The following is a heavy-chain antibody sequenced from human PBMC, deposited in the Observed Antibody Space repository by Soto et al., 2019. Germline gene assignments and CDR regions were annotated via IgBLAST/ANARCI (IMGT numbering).Heavy chain of an antibody. Sequence: ASVKVSCKTSGYTFASYGMHWVRQAPGQGLEWMGTINPSGGSTSYAQKFQGRVTMTRDTSTNTVYMELSSLRSEDTAVYYCARDFVLVPSALYYYDYWGQGTLVTVSS. J-gene: IGHJ4*02. D-gene: IGHD2-2*01. CDR3: ARDFVLVPSALYYYDY. CDR1: GYTFASYG. V-gene: IGHV1-46*01. CDR2: INPSGGST.